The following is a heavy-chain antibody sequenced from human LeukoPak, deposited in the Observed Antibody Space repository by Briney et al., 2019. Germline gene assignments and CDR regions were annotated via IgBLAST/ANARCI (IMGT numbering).Heavy chain of an antibody. D-gene: IGHD3-22*01. CDR2: IYTSGST. J-gene: IGHJ4*02. V-gene: IGHV4-61*02. CDR1: GGSISSGSYY. Sequence: PSETLSLTCTVSGGSISSGSYYWSWIRQPAGKGLEWIGRIYTSGSTNYNPSLKSRVTISVDTSKNQFSLKLSSVTAADTAVYYCARDGLARYYYDSSGYGVFDYWGQGTLVTVSS. CDR3: ARDGLARYYYDSSGYGVFDY.